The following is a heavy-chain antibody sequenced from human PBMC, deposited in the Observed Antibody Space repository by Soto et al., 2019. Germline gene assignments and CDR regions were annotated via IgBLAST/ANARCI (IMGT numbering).Heavy chain of an antibody. D-gene: IGHD2-8*02. CDR1: GGSFSGYY. J-gene: IGHJ4*02. Sequence: QVQLQQWGAGLLKPSETLSLTCAVYGGSFSGYYWTWIRQPPGTGLEWIGEINHSGSTNYNPSLKRRVPISVDTSTNQFSLKRTSVNAADTAVYYCARDKITGLFDYWGQGTLVTVSS. CDR2: INHSGST. V-gene: IGHV4-34*01. CDR3: ARDKITGLFDY.